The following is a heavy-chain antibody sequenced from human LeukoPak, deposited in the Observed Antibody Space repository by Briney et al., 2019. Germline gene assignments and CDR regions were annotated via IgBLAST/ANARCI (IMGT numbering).Heavy chain of an antibody. CDR3: AREGSRRLYMDV. Sequence: PSGTLSLTCAVSGGSISTGNWWSWVRPSPDKGLEWIGEIYHSGSSNYSPSLKSRVTMSIDNSKHHFSLSLTSVTAADTAVYYCAREGSRRLYMDVWGRGTTVTVSS. CDR1: GGSISTGNW. V-gene: IGHV4-4*02. J-gene: IGHJ6*03. D-gene: IGHD6-25*01. CDR2: IYHSGSS.